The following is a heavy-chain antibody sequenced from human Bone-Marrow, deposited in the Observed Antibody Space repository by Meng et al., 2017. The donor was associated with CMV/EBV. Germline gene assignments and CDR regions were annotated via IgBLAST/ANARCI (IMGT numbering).Heavy chain of an antibody. D-gene: IGHD6-13*01. CDR3: ASLRTSTAALDY. J-gene: IGHJ4*02. V-gene: IGHV1-2*02. Sequence: ASVKVSCKASGYTFTGYYMHWVRQAPGQGLEWMGWINPNSGGTNYAQKFQGRVTMTRDTSISTAYMELSRLRSDDTAVYFCASLRTSTAALDYWGQGTLVTVSS. CDR2: INPNSGGT. CDR1: GYTFTGYY.